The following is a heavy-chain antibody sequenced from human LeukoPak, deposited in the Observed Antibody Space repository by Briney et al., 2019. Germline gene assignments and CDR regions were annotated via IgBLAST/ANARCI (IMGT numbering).Heavy chain of an antibody. CDR1: GFXVTSTY. D-gene: IGHD1-7*01. V-gene: IGHV3-66*01. Sequence: PGGSLRLSCAASGFXVTSTYISWVRQAPGKGLEWLSVIYSGGSPYYADSVKGRFTISRDSSKNTVYLQMNSLRAEDTAVYHCARGGPFTGTISTPRASDYWGQGILVTVSS. CDR3: ARGGPFTGTISTPRASDY. J-gene: IGHJ4*02. CDR2: IYSGGSP.